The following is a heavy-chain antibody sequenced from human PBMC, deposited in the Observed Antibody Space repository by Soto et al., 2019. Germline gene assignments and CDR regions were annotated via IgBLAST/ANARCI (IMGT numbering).Heavy chain of an antibody. Sequence: EVQLVESGGDLVQPGGSLIVSCAASGFTFSTYWMTWVRQAPGKGLEWMATKNQDGSEKHYVDPVKGRFTITIDNAKNSRFLLMGRLRAEDTAVYFCVRDWSEDSDYWGQGALGTVSS. CDR3: VRDWSEDSDY. V-gene: IGHV3-7*04. CDR2: KNQDGSEK. CDR1: GFTFSTYW. J-gene: IGHJ4*02.